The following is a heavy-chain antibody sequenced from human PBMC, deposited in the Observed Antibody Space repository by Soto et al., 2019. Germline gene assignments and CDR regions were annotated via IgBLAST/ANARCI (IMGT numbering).Heavy chain of an antibody. CDR3: TRNPYSSSWPFDY. Sequence: PGGSLRLSCTASGFTFGDYAMSWVRQAPGKGLEWVGFIRSKAYGGTTEYAASVKGRFTISRDDSKSIAYLQMNSLKTEDTAVYYCTRNPYSSSWPFDYWGQGTLVTVS. CDR2: IRSKAYGGTT. D-gene: IGHD6-13*01. J-gene: IGHJ4*02. CDR1: GFTFGDYA. V-gene: IGHV3-49*04.